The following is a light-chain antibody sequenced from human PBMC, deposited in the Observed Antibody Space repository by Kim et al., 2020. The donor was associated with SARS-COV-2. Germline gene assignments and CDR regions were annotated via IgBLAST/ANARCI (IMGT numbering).Light chain of an antibody. CDR2: GAS. CDR1: QSVSSN. V-gene: IGKV3-15*01. CDR3: QQYNNWQGT. Sequence: VSPGERATLTCRASQSVSSNLAWYQQKPGQAPRLLIYGASTRATGIPARVSGSGSGTEFTLTISSLQSEDFAVYYCQQYNNWQGTFGQGTKVDIK. J-gene: IGKJ1*01.